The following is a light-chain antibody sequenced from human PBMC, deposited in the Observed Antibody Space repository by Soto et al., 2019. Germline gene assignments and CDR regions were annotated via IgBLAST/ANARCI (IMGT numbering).Light chain of an antibody. CDR2: DAS. CDR3: QQYDNFPFT. CDR1: QDISNY. Sequence: DIQMTQSPSSLSASVGDRVTITCQASQDISNYLNWYQKKPGKAPKLLIYDASNLETGVPSRFSGSGSGTDXXXXISSXXXXXXXXXYCQQYDNFPFTFGPGTKVDIK. J-gene: IGKJ3*01. V-gene: IGKV1-33*01.